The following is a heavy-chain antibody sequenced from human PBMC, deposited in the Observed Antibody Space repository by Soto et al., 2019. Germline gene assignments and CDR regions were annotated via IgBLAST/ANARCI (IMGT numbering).Heavy chain of an antibody. V-gene: IGHV3-30-3*01. CDR2: ISYDGSNK. Sequence: QVQLVESGGGVVQPGRSLRLSCAASGFTFSSYAMHWVRQAPGKGLEWVAVISYDGSNKYYADSVKGRFTISRDNSKNTLYLQMNSLRAEDTAVYYCAGEETYGAVDYWGQGTLVTVSS. CDR3: AGEETYGAVDY. D-gene: IGHD4-17*01. CDR1: GFTFSSYA. J-gene: IGHJ4*02.